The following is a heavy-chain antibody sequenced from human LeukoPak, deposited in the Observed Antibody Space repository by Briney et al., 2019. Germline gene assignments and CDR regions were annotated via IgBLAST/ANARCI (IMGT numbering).Heavy chain of an antibody. CDR1: GFTFSNAW. Sequence: GGSLRLSCAASGFTFSNAWMNWVRQAPGKGLEWVSSISSSSSYIYYADSVKGRFTISRDNAKNSLYLQMNSLRAEDTAVYYCARDRLDPDYDFWSGYYPDYGMDVWGQGTTVTVSS. V-gene: IGHV3-21*01. CDR2: ISSSSSYI. J-gene: IGHJ6*02. CDR3: ARDRLDPDYDFWSGYYPDYGMDV. D-gene: IGHD3-3*01.